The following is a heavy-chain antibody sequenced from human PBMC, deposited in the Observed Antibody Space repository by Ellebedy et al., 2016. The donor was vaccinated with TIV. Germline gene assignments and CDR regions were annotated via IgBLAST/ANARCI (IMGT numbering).Heavy chain of an antibody. Sequence: GESLKISCAASGFTFSSYSMNWVRQAPGKGLEWVSSISSSSSYIYYADSVKGRFTISRDNAKNSLYLQMNSLRAEDTAVYYCARGTYYDILTGYYRYYGMDVWGQGTTVTVSS. CDR3: ARGTYYDILTGYYRYYGMDV. CDR1: GFTFSSYS. V-gene: IGHV3-21*03. J-gene: IGHJ6*02. CDR2: ISSSSSYI. D-gene: IGHD3-9*01.